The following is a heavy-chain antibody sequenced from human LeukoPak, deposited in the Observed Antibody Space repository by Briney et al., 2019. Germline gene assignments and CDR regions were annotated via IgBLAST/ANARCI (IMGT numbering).Heavy chain of an antibody. D-gene: IGHD6-13*01. CDR2: ISGSGVNT. CDR1: GFIFSTYA. CDR3: AKDLRYSSSWSYFDC. Sequence: PGGSLRLSCAASGFIFSTYAMSWVRQAPGKGLEGVSTISGSGVNTYYADSVKGRFTISRDNSKNTLYLQMNSLRAEDTAVYYCAKDLRYSSSWSYFDCWGQGTLVTVPS. J-gene: IGHJ4*02. V-gene: IGHV3-23*01.